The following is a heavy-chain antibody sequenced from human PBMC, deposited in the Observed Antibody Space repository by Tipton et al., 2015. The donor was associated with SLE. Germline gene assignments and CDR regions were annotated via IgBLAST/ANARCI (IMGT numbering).Heavy chain of an antibody. CDR3: ARDAYDSSGSDY. V-gene: IGHV4-39*02. J-gene: IGHJ4*02. D-gene: IGHD3-22*01. CDR2: IYYSGST. CDR1: SSYS. Sequence: SSYSMNWIRQPPGKGLEWIGSIYYSGSTYYNPSLKSRVTISVDTSKNQFSLKLSSVTAADTAVYYCARDAYDSSGSDYWGQGTLVTVSS.